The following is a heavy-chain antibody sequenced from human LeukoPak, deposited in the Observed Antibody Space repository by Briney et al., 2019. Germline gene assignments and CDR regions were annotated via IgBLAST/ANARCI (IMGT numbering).Heavy chain of an antibody. J-gene: IGHJ4*02. D-gene: IGHD5-24*01. CDR3: ARDGYNRKLDY. CDR2: SSGSGGST. V-gene: IGHV3-23*01. CDR1: GFTFSSYA. Sequence: RPGGSLRLSCAASGFTFSSYAMSWVRQAPGKGLEWVSASSGSGGSTYYADSVKGRFIISRDNAKNSLYLQMNSLRAEDTALYYCARDGYNRKLDYWGQGTLVTVSS.